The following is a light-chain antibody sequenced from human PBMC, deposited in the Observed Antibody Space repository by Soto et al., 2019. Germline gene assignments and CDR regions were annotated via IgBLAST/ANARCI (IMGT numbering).Light chain of an antibody. Sequence: EIVMTQSPATLSVSPGERATLSCRASQSVSSNLAWYQQKPGQAPRLLIYDASTRATGIPVRFSGSGSGTEFTLTISSLQSEDFAVYYCHHYNDWPPKQYTFGQGTNLEIK. CDR2: DAS. CDR1: QSVSSN. CDR3: HHYNDWPPKQYT. V-gene: IGKV3-15*01. J-gene: IGKJ2*01.